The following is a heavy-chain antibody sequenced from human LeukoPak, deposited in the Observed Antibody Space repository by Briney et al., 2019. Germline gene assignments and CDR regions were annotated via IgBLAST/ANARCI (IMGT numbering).Heavy chain of an antibody. D-gene: IGHD5-18*01. J-gene: IGHJ6*02. CDR3: AKGYSYGYSYGMDV. V-gene: IGHV3-30*18. CDR1: GFTFSSYG. Sequence: GRSLRLSCAVSGFTFSSYGMHWVRQAPGKGLEWVAVISYDGSNKYYADSVKGRFTISRDNSKNTLYLQMNSLRAEDTAVYYCAKGYSYGYSYGMDVWGQGTTVTVSS. CDR2: ISYDGSNK.